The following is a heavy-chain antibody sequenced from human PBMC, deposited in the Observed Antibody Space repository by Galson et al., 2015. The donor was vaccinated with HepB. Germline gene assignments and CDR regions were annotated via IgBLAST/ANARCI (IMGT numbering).Heavy chain of an antibody. CDR2: MNPKSGNT. D-gene: IGHD3-22*01. Sequence: SVKVSCKASGYSFSSNDINWVRQATGQGLEWMGWMNPKSGNTGYGQKFQGRVSMTRDMSTSTAYLEVSNLRPEDTAVYYCARRERGSNYYAAFGSWGQGTLVTVSS. CDR1: GYSFSSND. V-gene: IGHV1-8*01. J-gene: IGHJ4*02. CDR3: ARRERGSNYYAAFGS.